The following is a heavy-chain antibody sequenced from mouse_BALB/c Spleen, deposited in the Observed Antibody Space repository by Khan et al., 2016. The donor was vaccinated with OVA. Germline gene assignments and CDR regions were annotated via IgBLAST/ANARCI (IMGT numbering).Heavy chain of an antibody. CDR3: ARRNYFGYTFAY. J-gene: IGHJ3*01. CDR1: GYSFTDYY. Sequence: QVQLQQPGAELARPGASVKLSCKASGYSFTDYYINWVKQRTGQGLEWIGEISPGSGDTYYNDKFKGKATLTADKSSSTAYMQLSSLTSEASAVYFCARRNYFGYTFAYWGQGTLVTVSA. V-gene: IGHV1-77*01. D-gene: IGHD1-2*01. CDR2: ISPGSGDT.